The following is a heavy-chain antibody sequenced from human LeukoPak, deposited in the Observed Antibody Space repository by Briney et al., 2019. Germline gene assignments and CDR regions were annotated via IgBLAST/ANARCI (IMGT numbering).Heavy chain of an antibody. J-gene: IGHJ4*02. CDR1: GGSISSYY. D-gene: IGHD2-8*01. Sequence: KRSATLSLTCTVSGGSISSYYWSWIRQPPGKGLEWIGYIYYSGSINYNPSLKSRVIISVDKSKNQFSLKLTSVTAADTAVYYCARGLYCTNGVCPYYFDYWGQGTLVTVSS. V-gene: IGHV4-59*01. CDR2: IYYSGSI. CDR3: ARGLYCTNGVCPYYFDY.